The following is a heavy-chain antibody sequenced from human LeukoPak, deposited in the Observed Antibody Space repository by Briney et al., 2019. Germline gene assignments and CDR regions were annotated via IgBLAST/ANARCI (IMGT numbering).Heavy chain of an antibody. Sequence: GGSLRLSCAASGFTVSSNYMSWVRQAPGKGLEWVSVIYSGGSTDYADSVKGRFTISRDNSKNTLYLHMNSLRADDTAVYYCAKALSYGGNSMFDYWGQGTLVTVSS. V-gene: IGHV3-53*05. CDR2: IYSGGST. CDR1: GFTVSSNY. D-gene: IGHD4-23*01. J-gene: IGHJ4*02. CDR3: AKALSYGGNSMFDY.